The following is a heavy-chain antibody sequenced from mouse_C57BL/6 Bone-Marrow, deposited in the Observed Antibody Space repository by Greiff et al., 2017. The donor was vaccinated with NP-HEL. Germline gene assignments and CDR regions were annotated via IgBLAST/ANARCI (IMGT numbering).Heavy chain of an antibody. J-gene: IGHJ2*01. CDR2: ISTGGGST. V-gene: IGHV5-12*01. CDR1: GFTFSDYY. Sequence: EVQGVESGGGLVQPGGSLKLSCAASGFTFSDYYMYWVRQTPEKRLEWVAYISTGGGSTYYPDTVKGRFTISRDNAKNTLYLQMSRLKSEDTAMYYCAREGDYWGQGTTLTVSS. CDR3: AREGDY.